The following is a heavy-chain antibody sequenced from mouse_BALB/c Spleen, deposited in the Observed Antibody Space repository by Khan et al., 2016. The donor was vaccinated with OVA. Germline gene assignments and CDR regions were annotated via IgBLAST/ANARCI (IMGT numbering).Heavy chain of an antibody. J-gene: IGHJ3*01. V-gene: IGHV5-6*01. CDR3: ARLGTS. CDR1: GFTFSSYG. Sequence: EVELVESGGDLVKPGGSLKLSCAASGFTFSSYGMSWVRQTPDKRLEWVATTTSGGSYTYYPDSVKGRFTIARDNAKNTLYLQMTSLKSEDTAMYYCARLGTSWGQGTLVTASA. CDR2: TTSGGSYT.